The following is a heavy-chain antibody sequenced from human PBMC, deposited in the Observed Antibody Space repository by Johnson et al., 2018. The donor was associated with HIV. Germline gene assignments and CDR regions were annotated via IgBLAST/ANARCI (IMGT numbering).Heavy chain of an antibody. J-gene: IGHJ3*02. CDR2: ISYDGSNK. Sequence: QVQLVESGGGVVQPGRSLRLSCAASGFTFSSYAMHWVRQAPGKGLEWVAVISYDGSNKYYADSVKGRFTISRDNSKNTLYLQMNSLRAEDMAVYYCAKGGSAVAVAFDIWGQGTIVTVSS. CDR1: GFTFSSYA. CDR3: AKGGSAVAVAFDI. D-gene: IGHD6-19*01. V-gene: IGHV3-30-3*01.